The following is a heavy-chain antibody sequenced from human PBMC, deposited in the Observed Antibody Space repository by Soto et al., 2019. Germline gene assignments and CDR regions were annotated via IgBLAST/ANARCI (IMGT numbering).Heavy chain of an antibody. D-gene: IGHD5-18*01. CDR2: IWYDGSNK. J-gene: IGHJ3*02. CDR3: ATGSVDTGRDDDFDI. V-gene: IGHV3-33*08. Sequence: QAGGSLRLSCAASGFTFSSYGMHWVRQAPGKGLEWGAVIWYDGSNKYYADSVKGRFTISRDNSKNTLYLQMNSLRAEDTTVNYCATGSVDTGRDDDFDIWGQGTMVTVSS. CDR1: GFTFSSYG.